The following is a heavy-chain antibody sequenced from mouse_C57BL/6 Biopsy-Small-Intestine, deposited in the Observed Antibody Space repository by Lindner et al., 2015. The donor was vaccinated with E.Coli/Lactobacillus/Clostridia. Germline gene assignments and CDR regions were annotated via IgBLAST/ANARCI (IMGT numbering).Heavy chain of an antibody. V-gene: IGHV1-63*01. Sequence: VQLQESGAELVRPGTSVKMSCKASGYTFTHYWIGWAKQRPGHGLEWVGDIFPGGIYTNYNDKFKGKATLTADMSSNTVFIQFSSLTSEDSAIYYCARAHYGGAFDNWGQGTTLTVSS. D-gene: IGHD1-1*02. CDR2: IFPGGIYT. CDR1: GYTFTHYW. CDR3: ARAHYGGAFDN. J-gene: IGHJ2*01.